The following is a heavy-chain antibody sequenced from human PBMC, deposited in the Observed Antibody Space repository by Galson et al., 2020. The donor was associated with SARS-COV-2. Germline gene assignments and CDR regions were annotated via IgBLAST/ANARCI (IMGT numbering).Heavy chain of an antibody. J-gene: IGHJ4*02. CDR3: ARGDMGNDYFDY. CDR1: GFTFSSYW. V-gene: IGHV3-74*01. Sequence: GGSLRLSCVASGFTFSSYWMHWVRQAPGKGLVWVSRIYSEGSSTSYADSVKGRFTISGDNAKNTLYLQMNSLRAEDTAVYYCARGDMGNDYFDYWGQGTLVTVSS. D-gene: IGHD7-27*01. CDR2: IYSEGSST.